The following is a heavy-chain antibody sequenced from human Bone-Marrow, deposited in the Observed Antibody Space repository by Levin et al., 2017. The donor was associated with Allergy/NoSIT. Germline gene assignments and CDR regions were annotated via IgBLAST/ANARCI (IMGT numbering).Heavy chain of an antibody. V-gene: IGHV7-4-1*02. D-gene: IGHD6-19*01. Sequence: GASVKVSCKASGYSFTNYGLNWVRQAPGQGLEWMGWINTNTGKPTFAQGFTGRFVFSLDTSVRTAYLQISSLKAEDTAIYYCARDLWDLEKGSGSSGWYRVPGGFWGQGTLVTVSS. CDR1: GYSFTNYG. J-gene: IGHJ4*02. CDR2: INTNTGKP. CDR3: ARDLWDLEKGSGSSGWYRVPGGF.